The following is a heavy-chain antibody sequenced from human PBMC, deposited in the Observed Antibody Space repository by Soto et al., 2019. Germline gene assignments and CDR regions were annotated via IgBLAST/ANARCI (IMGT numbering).Heavy chain of an antibody. Sequence: GGSLRLSCAASGFTFSSYGMHWVRQAPGKGLEWVAVISYDGSNKYYADSVKGRFTISRDNSKNTVYRQMNGLRAEDTAVYYCETAWGDYSNYVGTFDYWGQGTLVTVSS. V-gene: IGHV3-30*03. CDR2: ISYDGSNK. D-gene: IGHD4-4*01. CDR1: GFTFSSYG. J-gene: IGHJ4*02. CDR3: ETAWGDYSNYVGTFDY.